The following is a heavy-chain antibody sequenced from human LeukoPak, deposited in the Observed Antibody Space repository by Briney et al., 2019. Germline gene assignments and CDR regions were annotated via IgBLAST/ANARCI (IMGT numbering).Heavy chain of an antibody. J-gene: IGHJ4*02. D-gene: IGHD3-10*01. CDR1: GFTFSNYA. CDR2: ISGDGGST. CDR3: AKDPLPHYFGSGIYSAY. Sequence: GGSLRLSCAASGFTFSNYAMNWVRQAPGKGLEWVSAISGDGGSTYYADSVKGRFTISRDNSKNTLYLQVNSLRAEDTAVYYCAKDPLPHYFGSGIYSAYWGQGTLVTVSS. V-gene: IGHV3-23*01.